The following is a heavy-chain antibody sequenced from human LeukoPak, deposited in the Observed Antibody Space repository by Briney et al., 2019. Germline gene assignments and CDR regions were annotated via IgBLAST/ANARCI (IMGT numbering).Heavy chain of an antibody. CDR2: MNPNSGNT. CDR1: GYTFTSYD. D-gene: IGHD5-18*01. J-gene: IGHJ4*02. V-gene: IGHV1-8*01. CDR3: ARVRGYSYGRHFDY. Sequence: GASVNVSCKASGYTFTSYDINWVRQATGQGLEWMGWMNPNSGNTGYAQKFQGRVTMTRNTSIGTAYMELSSLRSEDTAVYYCARVRGYSYGRHFDYWGQGTLVTVSS.